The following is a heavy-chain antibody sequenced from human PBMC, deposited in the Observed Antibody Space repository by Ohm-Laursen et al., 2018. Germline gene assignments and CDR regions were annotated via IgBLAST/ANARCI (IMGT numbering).Heavy chain of an antibody. CDR3: AKDRGNTVNYYYAMDV. J-gene: IGHJ6*02. Sequence: SLTLSCAASGFTFDDFAMHWVRQAPGKGLEWVSGISWKSGSIDYADSVKGRFTISRDDAKNSLYLQMNSLRPEDTALYYCAKDRGNTVNYYYAMDVWGQGTTVTVSS. CDR1: GFTFDDFA. CDR2: ISWKSGSI. V-gene: IGHV3-9*01. D-gene: IGHD4-17*01.